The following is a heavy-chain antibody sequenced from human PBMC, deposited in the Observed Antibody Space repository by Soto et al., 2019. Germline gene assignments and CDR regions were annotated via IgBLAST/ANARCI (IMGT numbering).Heavy chain of an antibody. D-gene: IGHD3-3*01. CDR3: ARGPYDFWSGYIADAFDV. V-gene: IGHV3-30-3*01. CDR2: ISYDGSNK. CDR1: GFTFSSYT. Sequence: QVQLVESGGSVVQPGRSLRLSCAASGFTFSSYTLHWVRQAPGKGLEWVALISYDGSNKYYADSVKGRFTISRDNSKNTLYLQMNSLRHEDTALFYCARGPYDFWSGYIADAFDVWGQGTMVTVSS. J-gene: IGHJ3*01.